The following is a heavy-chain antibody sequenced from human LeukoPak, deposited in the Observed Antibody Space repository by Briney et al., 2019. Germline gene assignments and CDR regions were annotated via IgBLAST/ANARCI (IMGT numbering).Heavy chain of an antibody. J-gene: IGHJ4*02. CDR1: GYTFIDYY. V-gene: IGHV1-2*02. CDR3: ARVRYRLAETYIDY. CDR2: INPNSGGT. D-gene: IGHD3-16*01. Sequence: ASVKVSCKPSGYTFIDYYIHWVRQAPGQGLEWMGWINPNSGGTNYAQKFQGRVTMTRDTSISTAYMELSRLRSDDTAVYYCARVRYRLAETYIDYWGQGTLVTVSS.